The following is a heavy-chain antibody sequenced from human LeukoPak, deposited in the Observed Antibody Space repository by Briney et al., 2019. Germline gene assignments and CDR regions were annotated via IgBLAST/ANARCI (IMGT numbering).Heavy chain of an antibody. V-gene: IGHV3-53*01. CDR3: AREDYYDSSGYPLRAFDI. Sequence: GGSMRLSCAASGFTVSSNYMSWVRQAPGKGLEWVSVIYGGGSTYYADSVKGRFTISRDNSKNTLYLQMNSLRAEDTAVYYCAREDYYDSSGYPLRAFDIWGQGTMVTVSS. D-gene: IGHD3-22*01. J-gene: IGHJ3*02. CDR1: GFTVSSNY. CDR2: IYGGGST.